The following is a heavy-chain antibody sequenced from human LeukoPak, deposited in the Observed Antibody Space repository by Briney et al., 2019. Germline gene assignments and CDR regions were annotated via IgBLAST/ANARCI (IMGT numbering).Heavy chain of an antibody. V-gene: IGHV1-58*02. CDR3: AAAIRIVGATFSDY. D-gene: IGHD1-26*01. J-gene: IGHJ4*02. Sequence: SVKVSCKASGFTFTSSAMQWVRQARGQRLEWIGWIVVGSGNTNYAQKFQERVTITRDMSTSTAYMELSSLRSEYTAVYYCAAAIRIVGATFSDYWGQGTLVTVSS. CDR2: IVVGSGNT. CDR1: GFTFTSSA.